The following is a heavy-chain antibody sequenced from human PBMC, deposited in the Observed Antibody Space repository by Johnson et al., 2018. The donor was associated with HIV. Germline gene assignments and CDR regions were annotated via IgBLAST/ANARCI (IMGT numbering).Heavy chain of an antibody. J-gene: IGHJ3*02. CDR1: GFTFNRYG. Sequence: QMLLVESGGGVVQPGRSLRLSCAASGFTFNRYGLHWVRQAPGKGLEWVAVISYDGSNKYYADSVKGRFSISRDNSKNTVFLQMDSLRGEDTADYYCARVREWEGGEVGDAFDIWGQGTMVTVSS. V-gene: IGHV3-30*04. D-gene: IGHD1-26*01. CDR3: ARVREWEGGEVGDAFDI. CDR2: ISYDGSNK.